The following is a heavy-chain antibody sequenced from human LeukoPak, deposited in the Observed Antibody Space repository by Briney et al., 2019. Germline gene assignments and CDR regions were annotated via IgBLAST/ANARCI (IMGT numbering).Heavy chain of an antibody. CDR2: INPNSGDT. CDR1: GYIFTGYY. CDR3: ARDYYYASGSSNFDY. J-gene: IGHJ4*02. Sequence: ASVKVSCKASGYIFTGYYMHWVRQAPGQGLEWMGWINPNSGDTNYAQTFQGRVTMTRDTSINTAYMELSSLKSDDMAVYYCARDYYYASGSSNFDYWGPGTLVTVSS. D-gene: IGHD3-10*01. V-gene: IGHV1-2*02.